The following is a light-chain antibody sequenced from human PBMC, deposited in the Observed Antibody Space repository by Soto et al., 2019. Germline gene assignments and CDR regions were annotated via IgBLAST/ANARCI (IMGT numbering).Light chain of an antibody. CDR1: QNVNNR. Sequence: DIPMTQSPSSLSASVGDRVTITCRASQNVNNRLAWYQQKPGRAPRVLIHDVFRLETGVPSRFSGSGSGTEFTLTISSLQADDFATYFCQHYNGYPYTFGPGTKVEI. CDR3: QHYNGYPYT. V-gene: IGKV1-5*01. J-gene: IGKJ2*01. CDR2: DVF.